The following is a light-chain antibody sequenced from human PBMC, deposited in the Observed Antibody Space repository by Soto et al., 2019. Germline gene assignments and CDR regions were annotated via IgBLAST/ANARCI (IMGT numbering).Light chain of an antibody. Sequence: EIVLTQSPATLSSFTGDRVTLSCRASQYINTRLAWYQHRPGQAPRLLIYDASNRATGIPGRFSGSGSGTDFTLTIIRLEPEDLAVYYCQQYGSSPETFGQGTKVDIK. CDR1: QYINTR. J-gene: IGKJ1*01. V-gene: IGKV3-20*01. CDR2: DAS. CDR3: QQYGSSPET.